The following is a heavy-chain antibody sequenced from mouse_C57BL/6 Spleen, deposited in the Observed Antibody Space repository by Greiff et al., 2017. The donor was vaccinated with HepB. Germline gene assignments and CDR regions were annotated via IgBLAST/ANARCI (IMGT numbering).Heavy chain of an antibody. D-gene: IGHD1-1*01. CDR2: IDPEDGET. J-gene: IGHJ4*01. V-gene: IGHV14-2*01. CDR1: GFNIKDYY. CDR3: ARDITTVVGYYYAMDY. Sequence: EVQVVESGAELVKPGASVKLSCTASGFNIKDYYMHWVKQRTEQGLEWIGRIDPEDGETKYAPKFQGKATITADTSSNTAYLQLSSLTSEDTAVYYCARDITTVVGYYYAMDYWGQGTSVTVSS.